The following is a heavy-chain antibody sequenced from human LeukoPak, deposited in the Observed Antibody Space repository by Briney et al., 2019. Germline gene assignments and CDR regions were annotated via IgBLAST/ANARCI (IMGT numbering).Heavy chain of an antibody. J-gene: IGHJ3*02. CDR1: GFTFSNYA. CDR2: ISYDGTNK. CDR3: AKTKITLIVVANSHSGALDI. Sequence: PGGSLRLSCAASGFTFSNYAMHWVRQAPGTGLKWVAVISYDGTNKYSADSVKGRFTISRDNSKNTLYLQVNSLSAEDTAVYYCAKTKITLIVVANSHSGALDIWGQGTMVTVSS. D-gene: IGHD3-22*01. V-gene: IGHV3-30-3*01.